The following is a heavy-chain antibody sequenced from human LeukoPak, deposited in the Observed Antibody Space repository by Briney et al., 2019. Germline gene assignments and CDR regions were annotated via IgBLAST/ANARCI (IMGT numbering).Heavy chain of an antibody. V-gene: IGHV1-8*01. CDR2: MNPNSGNT. D-gene: IGHD3-10*01. J-gene: IGHJ4*02. CDR1: GYTFTSYD. CDR3: AKDGMAYYYGSGGFDY. Sequence: GSVKVSCKASGYTFTSYDINWVRQATGQGLEWMGWMNPNSGNTGYAQKFQGRVTMTRNTSISTAYMELSSLRAEDTAVYYCAKDGMAYYYGSGGFDYWGQGTLVTVSS.